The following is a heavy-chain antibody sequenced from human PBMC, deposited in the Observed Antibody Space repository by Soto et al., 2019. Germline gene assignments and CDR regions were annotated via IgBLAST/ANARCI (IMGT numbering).Heavy chain of an antibody. CDR1: GFTVNNNY. Sequence: VGSLRLSCAASGFTVNNNYMSWVRQAPGKGLEWVSLIYSGGSTYYADSVKGRFTISRDNSKNTLYLQMNSLRAEDTAVYYCARQTDAFDIWGQGTMVTVSS. CDR2: IYSGGST. CDR3: ARQTDAFDI. V-gene: IGHV3-66*04. J-gene: IGHJ3*02.